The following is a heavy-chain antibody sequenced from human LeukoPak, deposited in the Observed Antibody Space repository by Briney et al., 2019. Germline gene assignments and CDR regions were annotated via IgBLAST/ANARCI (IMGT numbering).Heavy chain of an antibody. CDR3: ASNVDYGGNSVGY. J-gene: IGHJ4*02. Sequence: PSETLSLTCTVSGGSISSGSYYWSWIRQPAGKGLEWIGRIYTSGSTNYNPSLKSRVTISVDASKNQFSLKLSSVTAADTAVYYCASNVDYGGNSVGYWGQGTLVTVSS. CDR2: IYTSGST. CDR1: GGSISSGSYY. D-gene: IGHD4-23*01. V-gene: IGHV4-61*02.